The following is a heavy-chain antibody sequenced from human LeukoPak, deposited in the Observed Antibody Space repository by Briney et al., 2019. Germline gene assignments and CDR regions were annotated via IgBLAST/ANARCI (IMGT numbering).Heavy chain of an antibody. CDR2: IIPIFGTA. J-gene: IGHJ4*02. Sequence: SVKVSCKASGGTFSSYAISWVRQAPGQGLEWMGGIIPIFGTANYAQKFQGRVTITADESTSTAYMELSSLRSEDTAVYYCARYHDSAGIAVAGTKTLEDYWGQGTLVTVSS. V-gene: IGHV1-69*13. CDR3: ARYHDSAGIAVAGTKTLEDY. CDR1: GGTFSSYA. D-gene: IGHD6-19*01.